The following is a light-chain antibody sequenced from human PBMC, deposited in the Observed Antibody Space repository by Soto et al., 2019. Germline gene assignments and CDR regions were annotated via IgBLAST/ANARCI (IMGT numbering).Light chain of an antibody. CDR1: QSLVYSDGNAY. CDR3: MQGTHWPPT. Sequence: DVVMTQSPLSLPVTLGQPASISCRSSQSLVYSDGNAYLSWFQQRPGQSPRRLIYRASNRDSGVPDRVSGCGSGTDFTLQINRVEAEDVGIYYCMQGTHWPPTFGRGTRVEIK. CDR2: RAS. J-gene: IGKJ1*01. V-gene: IGKV2-30*01.